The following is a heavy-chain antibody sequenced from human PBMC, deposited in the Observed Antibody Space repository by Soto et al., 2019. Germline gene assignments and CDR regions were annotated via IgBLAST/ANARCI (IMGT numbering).Heavy chain of an antibody. CDR1: GGTLSSYS. CDR3: ARVTGGHDSGGNYMDV. V-gene: IGHV1-69*08. D-gene: IGHD5-12*01. J-gene: IGHJ6*03. CDR2: IITFVGKA. Sequence: QVQLVQSGPEVKKPGSSVKVSCKTSGGTLSSYSISWVRQAPGQGLEWVGMIITFVGKANVAQQFQGRVTITADRSTDTPYLQLRRLTSDDTAVYYWARVTGGHDSGGNYMDVWGTGTTVTVSS.